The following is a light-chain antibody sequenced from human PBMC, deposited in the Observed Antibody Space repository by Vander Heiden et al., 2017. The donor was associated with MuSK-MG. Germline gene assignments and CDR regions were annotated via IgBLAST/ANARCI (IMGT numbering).Light chain of an antibody. J-gene: IGKJ1*01. CDR1: QSVLYSSNNTNY. CDR3: QQYYSTPWT. Sequence: DIVMTQSPDSLAVSLGERPTINCKSSQSVLYSSNNTNYLASYQQKPGQPPKLLIYWASTRESGVPDRFSGSGSGTVFTLTISSLQAEDVAVYYCQQYYSTPWTFGQGTKVEIK. V-gene: IGKV4-1*01. CDR2: WAS.